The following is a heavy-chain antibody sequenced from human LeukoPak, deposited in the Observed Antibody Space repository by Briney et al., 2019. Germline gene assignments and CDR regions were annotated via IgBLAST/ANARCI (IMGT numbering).Heavy chain of an antibody. J-gene: IGHJ4*02. V-gene: IGHV1-18*01. CDR2: ISAYDGDT. CDR1: GGSFSSYA. Sequence: ASVKVSCKASGGSFSSYATSWVRQAPGQGLEWVGWISAYDGDTHYAQKFQDGITMTTDISTHTASLELRSLTSDDTAVYYCAKDRGELELRPTFPDFWGQGTLVTVSS. CDR3: AKDRGELELRPTFPDF. D-gene: IGHD1-7*01.